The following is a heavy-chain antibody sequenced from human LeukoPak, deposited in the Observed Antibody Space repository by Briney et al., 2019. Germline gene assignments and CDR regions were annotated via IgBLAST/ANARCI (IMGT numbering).Heavy chain of an antibody. V-gene: IGHV3-23*01. Sequence: GGSLRLPCAASGFTFTNYAMTWVRQAPGKGLERVSTIGNGGAATFYADSVKGRFTISRDNSKNTLYLQMNSLRAEDTAVYYCARFQAGRPVDSWGQGTLVTVSS. CDR3: ARFQAGRPVDS. CDR2: IGNGGAAT. D-gene: IGHD6-19*01. CDR1: GFTFTNYA. J-gene: IGHJ4*02.